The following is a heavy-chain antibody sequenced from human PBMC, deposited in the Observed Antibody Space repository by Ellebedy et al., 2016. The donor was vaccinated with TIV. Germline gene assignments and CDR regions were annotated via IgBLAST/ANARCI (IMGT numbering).Heavy chain of an antibody. CDR2: ISHDGSSQ. D-gene: IGHD6-19*01. J-gene: IGHJ4*02. Sequence: PGGSLRLSCAASGFTFSDYYMRWVRQAPGKGLEWVAVISHDGSSQYYADSVKGRFTVSRDNSMTTVYLEMNSLRAEDTALYYCARDLDKSSGWYGGAAYWGQGTQVTVSS. CDR1: GFTFSDYY. V-gene: IGHV3-30-3*01. CDR3: ARDLDKSSGWYGGAAY.